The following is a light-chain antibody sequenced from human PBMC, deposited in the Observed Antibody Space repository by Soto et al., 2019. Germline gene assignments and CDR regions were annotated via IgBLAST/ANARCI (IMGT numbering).Light chain of an antibody. J-gene: IGLJ2*01. Sequence: QSALTQPASVSGSPGQSITISCTGTSSDVGSYNLVSWYQQHPGKAPKLMIYEGSKRPSGVSNRFSGSKSGNTASLTISGLQDEDVADYYCCSYAGSSTYVVFGGGTKLTVL. CDR3: CSYAGSSTYVV. CDR1: SSDVGSYNL. CDR2: EGS. V-gene: IGLV2-23*01.